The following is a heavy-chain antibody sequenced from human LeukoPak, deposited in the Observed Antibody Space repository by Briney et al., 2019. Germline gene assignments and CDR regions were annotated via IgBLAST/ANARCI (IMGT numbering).Heavy chain of an antibody. CDR3: ARQRWLQWGDYFDY. D-gene: IGHD5-24*01. CDR2: IYYSGST. V-gene: IGHV4-39*01. CDR1: GSISSNTYY. J-gene: IGHJ4*02. Sequence: KPSETLSLTCTVSGSISSNTYYWGWIRQPPGKGLEWIGSIYYSGSTYYNPSLKSRVTISVDTSKNQFSLKLSSVTAADTAVYYCARQRWLQWGDYFDYWGQGTLVTVSS.